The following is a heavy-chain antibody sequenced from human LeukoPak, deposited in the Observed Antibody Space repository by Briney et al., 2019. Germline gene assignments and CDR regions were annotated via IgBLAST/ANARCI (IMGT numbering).Heavy chain of an antibody. CDR1: GYSISSDYC. V-gene: IGHV4-38-2*02. J-gene: IGHJ5*02. CDR2: ISHRGSP. Sequence: SETLSLTCIVSGYSISSDYCWGWIRQAPGKALEWIGSISHRGSPYYNPSLQSRVTMSADTPNNQFSLRLSSVTAADTAVYYCARDGGFYYTASPNSWFDPWGQGILVTVSS. CDR3: ARDGGFYYTASPNSWFDP. D-gene: IGHD2-15*01.